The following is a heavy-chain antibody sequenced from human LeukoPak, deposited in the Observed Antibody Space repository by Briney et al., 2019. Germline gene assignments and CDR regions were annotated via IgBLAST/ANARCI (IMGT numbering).Heavy chain of an antibody. D-gene: IGHD1-1*01. Sequence: GGSLRLSCAASGFSFISYALHWVRQAPGTGLEWVAVISYDGSNKFYADSVKGRFTVSRDNSKNTLYLQMNSLRAEDTAVYYCAKLNVITTKGSPIDIWGQGTMVTVSS. V-gene: IGHV3-30-3*02. CDR1: GFSFISYA. CDR3: AKLNVITTKGSPIDI. CDR2: ISYDGSNK. J-gene: IGHJ3*02.